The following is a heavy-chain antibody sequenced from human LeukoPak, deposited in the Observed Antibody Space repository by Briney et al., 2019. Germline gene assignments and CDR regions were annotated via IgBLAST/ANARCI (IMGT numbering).Heavy chain of an antibody. D-gene: IGHD3-10*01. CDR1: GGSISSDDYY. CDR2: IYYSGST. Sequence: KASETLSLTCTVSGGSISSDDYYWSWIRQPPGKGLEWIGYIYYSGSTYYNPSLKSRVTISVDTSKNQFSLKLSSVTAAVTAVYYCARVHYGSGSLYYYYYYMDVWGKGTTVTVSS. CDR3: ARVHYGSGSLYYYYYYMDV. J-gene: IGHJ6*03. V-gene: IGHV4-30-4*08.